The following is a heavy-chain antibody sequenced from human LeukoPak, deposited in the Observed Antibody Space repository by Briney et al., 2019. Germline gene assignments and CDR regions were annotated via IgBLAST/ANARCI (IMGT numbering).Heavy chain of an antibody. Sequence: GASVKVSCKASDYSXTSYAINWVRQAPGQGLEWLGWISAYNGNTNYAQKFQDRVTLTTDASTSTAYLELRSLTSDDTAVYYCARDPLSSTWSNYYHAMDVWGPGTTVTVSS. CDR3: ARDPLSSTWSNYYHAMDV. V-gene: IGHV1-18*01. CDR2: ISAYNGNT. J-gene: IGHJ6*02. CDR1: DYSXTSYA. D-gene: IGHD6-19*01.